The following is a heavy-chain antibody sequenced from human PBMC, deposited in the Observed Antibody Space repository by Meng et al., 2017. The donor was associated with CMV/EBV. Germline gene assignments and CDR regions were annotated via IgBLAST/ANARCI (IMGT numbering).Heavy chain of an antibody. CDR3: AKVGAVAGSYDSPFGY. D-gene: IGHD1-26*01. J-gene: IGHJ4*02. CDR1: GFAFSSYA. Sequence: GESLKISCAASGFAFSSYAMSWVRQAPGKGLEWVSAISGSGDSTYYADSVKGRFTISRDNSKNTLYLQMNSLRAEDTAVYYCAKVGAVAGSYDSPFGYWGQGTLVTVSS. CDR2: ISGSGDST. V-gene: IGHV3-23*01.